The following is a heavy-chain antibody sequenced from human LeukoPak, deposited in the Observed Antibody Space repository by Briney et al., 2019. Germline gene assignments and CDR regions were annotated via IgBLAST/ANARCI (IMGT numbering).Heavy chain of an antibody. Sequence: SVKVSCKASGYTFTGYYMHWVRQARGQRLEWIGWIVVGSGNTNYAQKFQERVTITRDMSTSTAYMELSSLRSEDTAVYYCAASRQTGVLRYFDWFNIWGQGTMVTVSS. J-gene: IGHJ3*02. V-gene: IGHV1-58*02. CDR2: IVVGSGNT. CDR3: AASRQTGVLRYFDWFNI. D-gene: IGHD3-9*01. CDR1: GYTFTGYY.